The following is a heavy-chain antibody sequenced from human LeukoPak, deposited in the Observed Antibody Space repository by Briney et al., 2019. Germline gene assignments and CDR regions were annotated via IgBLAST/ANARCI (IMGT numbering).Heavy chain of an antibody. J-gene: IGHJ4*02. V-gene: IGHV5-51*01. D-gene: IGHD1-26*01. Sequence: GESLKISRKGSGYSFTSSWIGWVRQMPGKGLEWMGIIYPGDSQTRYSPSFQGQVTISADKSISTAYLQWSSLKASDTATYYCARMTGSYHSPLGYWGQGTLVTVSS. CDR1: GYSFTSSW. CDR2: IYPGDSQT. CDR3: ARMTGSYHSPLGY.